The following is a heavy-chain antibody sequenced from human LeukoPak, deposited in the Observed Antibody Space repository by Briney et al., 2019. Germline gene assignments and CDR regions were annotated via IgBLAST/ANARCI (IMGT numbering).Heavy chain of an antibody. CDR1: GFIFSDYY. J-gene: IGHJ5*02. V-gene: IGHV3-11*01. CDR2: ISNSGTII. Sequence: GGSLRLSCAASGFIFSDYYMSWIRQTPGKGLEWVSYISNSGTIIYYADSVKGRFTVSRDNAKNSLFLQMSSLRAEDTAVYYCAKGRDYDGSCSWGQGTLGTVSS. CDR3: AKGRDYDGSCS. D-gene: IGHD3-22*01.